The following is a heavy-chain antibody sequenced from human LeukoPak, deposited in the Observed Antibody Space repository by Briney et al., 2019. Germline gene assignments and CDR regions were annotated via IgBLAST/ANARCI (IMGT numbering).Heavy chain of an antibody. J-gene: IGHJ4*02. D-gene: IGHD2-15*01. V-gene: IGHV3-9*01. CDR3: AKDRIVVLDY. Sequence: GGSLRLSCAASGFTFDDYAMHWVRQAPGKGLEWVSGISWNSGSIGYADSVKGRFTISRDNAKNSLHLQMNSLRAEDTAVYYCAKDRIVVLDYWGQGTLVTVSS. CDR2: ISWNSGSI. CDR1: GFTFDDYA.